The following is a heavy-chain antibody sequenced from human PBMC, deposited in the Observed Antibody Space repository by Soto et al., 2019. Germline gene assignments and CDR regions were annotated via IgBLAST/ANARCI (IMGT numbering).Heavy chain of an antibody. D-gene: IGHD5-12*01. CDR2: IIPIFGTA. Sequence: QVQLVQSGAEVKKPGSPVKVSCKASGGTSSTYAISWVRQAPGQGLEWMGGIIPIFGTANYAQKFQDRVTITADESTSTAYMGLSSLRSEDTAVYYCATSRNSGSVYFHYWGQGTLVTVSS. CDR3: ATSRNSGSVYFHY. V-gene: IGHV1-69*12. J-gene: IGHJ4*02. CDR1: GGTSSTYA.